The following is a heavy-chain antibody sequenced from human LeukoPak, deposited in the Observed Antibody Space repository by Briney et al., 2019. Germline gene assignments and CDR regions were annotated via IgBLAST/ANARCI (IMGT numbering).Heavy chain of an antibody. CDR3: ARVGSSSLDYYYYYMDV. D-gene: IGHD6-6*01. CDR2: IYTSGST. V-gene: IGHV4-4*07. J-gene: IGHJ6*03. CDR1: GGSISSYY. Sequence: SETLSLTCTVSGGSISSYYWSWIRQPAGKGLEWIGRIYTSGSTNYNPSLKSRVTMSADTSKNQFSLKLSSVTAADTAVYYCARVGSSSLDYYYYYMDVWGKGTTVTVSS.